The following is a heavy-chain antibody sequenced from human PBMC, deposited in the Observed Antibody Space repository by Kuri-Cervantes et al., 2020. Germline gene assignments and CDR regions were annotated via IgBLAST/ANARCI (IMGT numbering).Heavy chain of an antibody. CDR2: INHSGST. CDR3: ARVPQNRHKQLRSEYFQH. J-gene: IGHJ1*01. CDR1: GGSFSDYY. Sequence: SQTLSLTCAVYGGSFSDYYWSWIRQPPGKGLEWIGEINHSGSTNYNLSLKSRVTISVDTPKNQFSLKLSSVTAADTAVYYCARVPQNRHKQLRSEYFQHWGQGTLVTVSS. V-gene: IGHV4-34*01. D-gene: IGHD5-12*01.